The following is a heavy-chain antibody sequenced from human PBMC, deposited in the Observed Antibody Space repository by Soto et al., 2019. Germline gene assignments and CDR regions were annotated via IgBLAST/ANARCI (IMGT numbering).Heavy chain of an antibody. D-gene: IGHD3-10*01. CDR3: ARGGSLWFGELSAYYYGMDV. J-gene: IGHJ6*02. CDR1: GYTFTGYY. CDR2: INPNSGGT. V-gene: IGHV1-2*04. Sequence: GASVKVSCKASGYTFTGYYMHWVRQAPGQELEWMGWINPNSGGTNYAQKFQGWVTMTRDTSISTAYMELSRLRSDDTAVYYCARGGSLWFGELSAYYYGMDVWGQGTTVTVSS.